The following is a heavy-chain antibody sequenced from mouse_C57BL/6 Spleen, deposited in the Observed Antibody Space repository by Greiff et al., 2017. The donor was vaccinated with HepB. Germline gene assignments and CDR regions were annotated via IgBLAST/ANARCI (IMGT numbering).Heavy chain of an antibody. CDR1: GYTFTSYW. V-gene: IGHV1-69*01. D-gene: IGHD1-1*01. J-gene: IGHJ4*01. CDR2: IDPSDSYT. CDR3: ARAGGGGSTLDY. Sequence: QVQLQQPGAELVMPGASVKLSCKASGYTFTSYWMHWVKQRPGQGLEWIGEIDPSDSYTNYNQKFKGKSTLTVDKSSSTAYMQLSSLTSEDSAVYYGARAGGGGSTLDYWGQGTSVTVSS.